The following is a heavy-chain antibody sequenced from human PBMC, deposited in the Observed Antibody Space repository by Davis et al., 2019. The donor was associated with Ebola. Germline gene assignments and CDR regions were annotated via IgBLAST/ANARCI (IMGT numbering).Heavy chain of an antibody. J-gene: IGHJ5*02. CDR1: GGSISSYY. CDR3: ARGVLHTAMVMYNWFDP. Sequence: MPSETLSLTCTVSGGSISSYYWSWIRQPPGKGLEWIGYIYYSGSTNYNPSLKSRVTISVDTSKNQFSLKLSSVTAADTAVYYCARGVLHTAMVMYNWFDPWGQGTLVTVSS. D-gene: IGHD5-18*01. V-gene: IGHV4-59*08. CDR2: IYYSGST.